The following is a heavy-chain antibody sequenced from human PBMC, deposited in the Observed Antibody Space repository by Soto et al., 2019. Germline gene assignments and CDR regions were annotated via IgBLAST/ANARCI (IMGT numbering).Heavy chain of an antibody. J-gene: IGHJ4*02. CDR1: GGSISSGGYY. D-gene: IGHD3-3*01. CDR3: ARAREEWPSQHPFDY. Sequence: QVQLQESGPGLVKPSQTLSLTCTVSGGSISSGGYYWSWIRQHPGKGLEWIGYIYYSGSTYYNPSLRRRVTISVDTSKNPFSLKLSSVTAADTAVYYCARAREEWPSQHPFDYWGQGTLVTVSS. CDR2: IYYSGST. V-gene: IGHV4-31*03.